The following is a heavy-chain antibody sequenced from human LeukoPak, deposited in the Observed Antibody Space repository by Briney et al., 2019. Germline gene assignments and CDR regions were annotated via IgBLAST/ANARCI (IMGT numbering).Heavy chain of an antibody. Sequence: ASVKVSCKASGYTFTGYYMHWVRQAPGQGLEWMGWINPNSGGTNYAQKFQGRVTMTRDTSISTAYMELSRLRSDDTAVYYCARVQPAGYYYGRKGIDYWGQGTLVTVSS. CDR1: GYTFTGYY. CDR2: INPNSGGT. V-gene: IGHV1-2*02. D-gene: IGHD3-22*01. CDR3: ARVQPAGYYYGRKGIDY. J-gene: IGHJ4*02.